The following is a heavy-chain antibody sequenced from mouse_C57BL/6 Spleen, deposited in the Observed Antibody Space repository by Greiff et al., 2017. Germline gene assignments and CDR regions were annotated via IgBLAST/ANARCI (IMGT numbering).Heavy chain of an antibody. Sequence: DVQLQESGPGLVKPSQSLSLTCSVTGYSITSGYYWNWIRQFPGNKLEWMGYISYDGSNNYNPSLKNRISITRDTSKNQFFLKLNSVTTEDTATYYCARGLSWFTFFAYWGQGTLVTVSA. D-gene: IGHD1-1*02. CDR3: ARGLSWFTFFAY. J-gene: IGHJ3*01. CDR1: GYSITSGYY. V-gene: IGHV3-6*01. CDR2: ISYDGSN.